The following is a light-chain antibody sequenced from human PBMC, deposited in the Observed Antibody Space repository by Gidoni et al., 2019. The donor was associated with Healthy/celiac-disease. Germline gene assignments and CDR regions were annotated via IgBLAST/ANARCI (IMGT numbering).Light chain of an antibody. CDR2: GNS. J-gene: IGLJ3*02. Sequence: QSVLTQPPSVSGAPGPRVTISCTGSSPNIGAGYDVHWYQQLPGTAPKLLIYGNSNRPSGVPDRFSGSKSGTSASLDITGLQAEDEADYYCQSYDSSLSGWVFGGGTKLTVL. CDR3: QSYDSSLSGWV. CDR1: SPNIGAGYD. V-gene: IGLV1-40*01.